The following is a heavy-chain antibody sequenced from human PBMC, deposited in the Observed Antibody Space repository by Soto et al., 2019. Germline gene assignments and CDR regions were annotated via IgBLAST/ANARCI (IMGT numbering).Heavy chain of an antibody. CDR3: GRDAARRLDY. CDR1: GFTFSSYG. D-gene: IGHD2-15*01. V-gene: IGHV3-7*01. CDR2: MNRDGSEK. Sequence: EVQLVESGGGLVQPGGSLRLSCAASGFTFSSYGMTWARQAPGKGLEWVASMNRDGSEKCYVDSVEGRFTISRDNAKNSLFLQKSSLRPYDTAVYYCGRDAARRLDYGGQGSLVPVSS. J-gene: IGHJ4*02.